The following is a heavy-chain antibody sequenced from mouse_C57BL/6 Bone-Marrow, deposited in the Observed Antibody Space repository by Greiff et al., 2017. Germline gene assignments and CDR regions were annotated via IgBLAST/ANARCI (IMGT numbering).Heavy chain of an antibody. J-gene: IGHJ3*01. CDR1: GYAFSSSW. V-gene: IGHV1-82*01. CDR3: ARFGKYYGSSPWFAY. CDR2: IYPGDGDT. D-gene: IGHD1-1*01. Sequence: VQLQQSGPELVKPGASVKISCKASGYAFSSSWMNWVKQRPGKGLEWIGRIYPGDGDTNYNGKFKGKATLTADKSSSTAYMQLSSLTSEDSAVYCCARFGKYYGSSPWFAYWGQGTLVTVSA.